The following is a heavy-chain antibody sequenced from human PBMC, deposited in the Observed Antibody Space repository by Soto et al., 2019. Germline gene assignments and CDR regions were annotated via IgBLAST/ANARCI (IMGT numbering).Heavy chain of an antibody. Sequence: GGSLRLSCAASGFTFSSYWMHWVRQAPGKGLVWVSRINSGGSSTSYADSVKGRFTISRDNAKNTLYLQMNSLRAEDTAVYYCARDQGYSGYDMAYYYGMDVWGQGTTVTVSS. V-gene: IGHV3-74*01. CDR2: INSGGSST. J-gene: IGHJ6*02. CDR1: GFTFSSYW. D-gene: IGHD5-12*01. CDR3: ARDQGYSGYDMAYYYGMDV.